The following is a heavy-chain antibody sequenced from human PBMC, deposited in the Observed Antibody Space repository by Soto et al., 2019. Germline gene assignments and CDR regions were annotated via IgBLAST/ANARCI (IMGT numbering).Heavy chain of an antibody. CDR2: IYYSGST. J-gene: IGHJ4*02. V-gene: IGHV4-31*03. Sequence: QVLLQESGPGLMKPSQTLSLTCTVSGGSISSGDYYWTWIRQHPGKGLEWIGYIYYSGSTSYNPSLESRVSISVDTSKNRFSLKLNSVTAADTAVYYCARVLSSGFYKDGNFFDYWGQGTLVTVSS. D-gene: IGHD3-3*01. CDR1: GGSISSGDYY. CDR3: ARVLSSGFYKDGNFFDY.